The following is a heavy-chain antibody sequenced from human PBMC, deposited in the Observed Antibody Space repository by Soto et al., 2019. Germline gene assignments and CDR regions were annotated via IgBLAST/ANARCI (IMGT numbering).Heavy chain of an antibody. D-gene: IGHD1-26*01. Sequence: PGGSLRLSCAASGSTLSSFGMHWVRQAPGKGLEWVAVISYDGSNKYYADSVKGRFTISRDNSKNTLYLQMNSLRAEDTAVYYCAKDRSGDFVYSGSYLLDYWGQGTLVTVSS. CDR1: GSTLSSFG. J-gene: IGHJ4*02. CDR2: ISYDGSNK. V-gene: IGHV3-30*18. CDR3: AKDRSGDFVYSGSYLLDY.